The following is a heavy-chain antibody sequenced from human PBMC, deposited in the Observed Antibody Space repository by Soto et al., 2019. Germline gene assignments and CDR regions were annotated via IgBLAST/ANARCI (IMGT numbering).Heavy chain of an antibody. J-gene: IGHJ6*02. CDR3: AREDDGGERDHYALDV. D-gene: IGHD3-16*01. CDR1: GGSISSEYYH. Sequence: QVLLQQSGPGLVEPSQTLSLTCAVSGGSISSEYYHWTWIRKSPGKGLEWIGYIHYTGAIMYNPSFKSRLTMSVDTSKNQFSLQLTSVAAAATAVYFCAREDDGGERDHYALDVWGQGTTVTVSS. V-gene: IGHV4-30-4*08. CDR2: IHYTGAI.